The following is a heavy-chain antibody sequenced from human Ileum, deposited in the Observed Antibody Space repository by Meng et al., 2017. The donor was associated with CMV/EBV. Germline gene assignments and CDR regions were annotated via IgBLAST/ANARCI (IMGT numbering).Heavy chain of an antibody. V-gene: IGHV4-59*01. Sequence: CTVSAGSSSSYDWSWIRQHTGKGLEWIRYIYYSGSTNYNPSLKSRVTMSVDTSKNQISLKLSSVTAADTAVYYCARDQYSYGLGWFDPWGQGTLVTVSS. J-gene: IGHJ5*02. CDR1: AGSSSSYD. D-gene: IGHD5-18*01. CDR3: ARDQYSYGLGWFDP. CDR2: IYYSGST.